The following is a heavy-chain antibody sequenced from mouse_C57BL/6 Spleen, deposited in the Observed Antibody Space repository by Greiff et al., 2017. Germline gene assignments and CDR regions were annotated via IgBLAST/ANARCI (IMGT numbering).Heavy chain of an antibody. Sequence: QVQLQQPGAELVKPGASVKMSCKASGYTFTSYWITWVKQRPGQGLEWIGDIYPGSGSTNSNEKFKSKATLTVDTSSSTAYMRLSSLTSEDSAVYYCARGDDSAWFAYWGQGTLVTVSA. CDR2: IYPGSGST. CDR1: GYTFTSYW. J-gene: IGHJ3*01. V-gene: IGHV1-55*01. CDR3: ARGDDSAWFAY. D-gene: IGHD2-4*01.